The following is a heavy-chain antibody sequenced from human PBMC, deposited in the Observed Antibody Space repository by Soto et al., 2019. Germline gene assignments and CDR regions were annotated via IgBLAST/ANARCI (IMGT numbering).Heavy chain of an antibody. D-gene: IGHD2-8*02. CDR3: ARDKITGLFDY. J-gene: IGHJ4*02. CDR2: INHSGST. V-gene: IGHV4-34*01. Sequence: SETLSLTCAVYGGSFSGYYWTWIRQPPGTGLEWIGEINHSGSTNYNPSLKSRVTISVDTSKRQFSLKLTLVTAADTAVYYCARDKITGLFDYWGQGNLVTVX. CDR1: GGSFSGYY.